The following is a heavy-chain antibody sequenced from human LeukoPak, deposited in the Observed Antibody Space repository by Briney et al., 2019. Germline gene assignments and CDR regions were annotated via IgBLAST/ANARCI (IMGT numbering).Heavy chain of an antibody. Sequence: SQTLSLTCAISGDSVSSHSPGWNWIRQYPSRGLEWLGRTYYRSKWYHDYAVSVRSRISINPDTSKNQFSLQLTSVTPEDTAVYYCARDPAYNYGMDVWGQGTTVTVSS. CDR2: TYYRSKWYH. V-gene: IGHV6-1*01. J-gene: IGHJ6*02. CDR1: GDSVSSHSPG. D-gene: IGHD2-2*01. CDR3: ARDPAYNYGMDV.